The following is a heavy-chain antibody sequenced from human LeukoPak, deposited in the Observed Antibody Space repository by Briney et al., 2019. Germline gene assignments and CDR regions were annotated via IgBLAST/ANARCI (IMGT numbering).Heavy chain of an antibody. CDR2: ISGSGGST. CDR1: GFTFSNYW. CDR3: AKEGMASFDY. V-gene: IGHV3-23*01. D-gene: IGHD3-10*01. Sequence: GGSLRLSCAASGFTFSNYWMHWVRQAPGKGLEWVSAISGSGGSTYYADSVKGRFTISRDNSKNTLYLQMNSLRAEDTAVYYCAKEGMASFDYWGQGTLVTVSS. J-gene: IGHJ4*02.